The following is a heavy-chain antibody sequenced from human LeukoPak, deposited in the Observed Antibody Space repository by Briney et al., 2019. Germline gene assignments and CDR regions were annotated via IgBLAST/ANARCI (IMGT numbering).Heavy chain of an antibody. CDR1: GYTFTGYY. Sequence: ASVKVSCKASGYTFTGYYMHWVRQAPGQGLEWMGWINPNSGGTNYAQKFQGRVTMTRDTSISTAYMELSRLRSDDTAVYYCARITMVRGLGNWFDPWGQRTLVTVSS. V-gene: IGHV1-2*02. CDR3: ARITMVRGLGNWFDP. CDR2: INPNSGGT. D-gene: IGHD3-10*01. J-gene: IGHJ5*02.